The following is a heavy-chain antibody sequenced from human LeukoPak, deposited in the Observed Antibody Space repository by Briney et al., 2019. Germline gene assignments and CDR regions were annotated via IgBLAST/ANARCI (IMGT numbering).Heavy chain of an antibody. CDR1: GDSISSGDYS. Sequence: SETLSLTCAVSGDSISSGDYSWSWIRQPSGKGLEWIGYIFHSGHSFYDPSLKSRITISVDKSKNQFSLRLTSVTAADTAVYYCARELWFVNAPGSWFDPWGQGTLVTVSS. V-gene: IGHV4-30-2*01. J-gene: IGHJ5*02. CDR2: IFHSGHS. D-gene: IGHD3-10*01. CDR3: ARELWFVNAPGSWFDP.